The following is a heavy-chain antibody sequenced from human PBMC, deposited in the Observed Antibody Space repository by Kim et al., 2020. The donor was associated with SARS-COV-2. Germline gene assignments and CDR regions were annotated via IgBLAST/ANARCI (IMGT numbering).Heavy chain of an antibody. CDR3: ASALTGYRGDWFDP. D-gene: IGHD3-9*01. J-gene: IGHJ5*02. Sequence: SETLSLTCAVYGGSFSGDYWSWIRQPPGKGLEWIGEINHSGSTNYNPSLRSRVTISVDTSKNQFYLKLSYVTAADTAVYYCASALTGYRGDWFDPWGQGTLVTVSS. V-gene: IGHV4-34*01. CDR1: GGSFSGDY. CDR2: INHSGST.